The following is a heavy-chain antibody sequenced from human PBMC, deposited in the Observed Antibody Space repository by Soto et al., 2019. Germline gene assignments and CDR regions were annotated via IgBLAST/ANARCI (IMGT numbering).Heavy chain of an antibody. Sequence: GGSLRLSYAASGFTFSSYAMSWVRQAPGKGLEWVSAISGSGGSTYYADSVKGRFTISRDNSKNTLYLQMNSLRAEDTAVYYCARGGGGYDQSPNFDYWGQGTLVTVSS. D-gene: IGHD5-12*01. V-gene: IGHV3-23*01. J-gene: IGHJ4*02. CDR1: GFTFSSYA. CDR2: ISGSGGST. CDR3: ARGGGGYDQSPNFDY.